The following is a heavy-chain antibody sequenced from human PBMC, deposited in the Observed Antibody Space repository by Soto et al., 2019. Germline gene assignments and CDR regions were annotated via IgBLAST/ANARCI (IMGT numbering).Heavy chain of an antibody. D-gene: IGHD6-13*01. CDR2: ISSSSSTI. CDR3: AKDGAIAAADYFFDY. V-gene: IGHV3-48*01. Sequence: GGSLRLSCAASGFTFSSYSMNWVRQAPGKGLEWFSYISSSSSTIYYADSVKGRFTISRDNSKNTVYLQMNSLRGEDTAVYYCAKDGAIAAADYFFDYWGQGSLVTVSS. J-gene: IGHJ4*02. CDR1: GFTFSSYS.